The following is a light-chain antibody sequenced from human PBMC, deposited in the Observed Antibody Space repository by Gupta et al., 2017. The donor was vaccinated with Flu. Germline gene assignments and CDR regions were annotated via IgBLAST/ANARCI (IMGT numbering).Light chain of an antibody. CDR3: HVWDRNVDFV. CDR1: NIESKS. J-gene: IGLJ2*01. Sequence: SYVLTQAPSVSVAPGQTARITCGGFNIESKSVNWYRQRPGQAPVLVLYDDGDRPSGIPERGSGANSRTTDTLTISRVEAGDESYCDCHVWDRNVDFVFGGGTKLTVL. CDR2: DDG. V-gene: IGLV3-21*02.